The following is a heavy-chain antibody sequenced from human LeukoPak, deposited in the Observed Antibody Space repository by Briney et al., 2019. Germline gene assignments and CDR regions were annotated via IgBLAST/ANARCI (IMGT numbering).Heavy chain of an antibody. CDR3: ARHVNSNGSPSDY. CDR1: GYSISSAYY. J-gene: IGHJ4*02. V-gene: IGHV4-38-2*02. D-gene: IGHD1-26*01. Sequence: SETLSLTCSVSGYSISSAYYWGWIRQPPGKGLEWTGSIYYIGSTYYNPSLKSRVTISVDTSKNQFSLKLRSVTAADTAVYYCARHVNSNGSPSDYWGQGTLVTVSS. CDR2: IYYIGST.